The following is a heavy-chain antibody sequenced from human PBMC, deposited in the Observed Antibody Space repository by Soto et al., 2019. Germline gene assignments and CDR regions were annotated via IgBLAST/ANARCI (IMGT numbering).Heavy chain of an antibody. CDR3: ARRGSGVTRGLHY. CDR1: GFTFSSYW. Sequence: EVQLVESGGGLVQPGGSLRLSCAASGFTFSSYWMHWVRQAPGKGLVWISRINTDGSSTSYVDSVQGRFTISRDNGKNTLFVQMNSLRGEDTAVYYCARRGSGVTRGLHYWGQGTLVTVSS. V-gene: IGHV3-74*01. CDR2: INTDGSST. J-gene: IGHJ4*02. D-gene: IGHD2-15*01.